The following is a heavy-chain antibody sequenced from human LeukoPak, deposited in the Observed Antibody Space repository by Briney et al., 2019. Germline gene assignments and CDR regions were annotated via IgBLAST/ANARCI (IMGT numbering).Heavy chain of an antibody. Sequence: PSQTLSLTCSASGGSISSGGYYWSWIRQHPGGDLEWIGNIYYSGTTYYNPSLQSRSTISVDTSKNQFSLKVSPVTAADTAVYYCARVDHFHGSGSLDYWGQGTLVTVSS. D-gene: IGHD3-10*01. V-gene: IGHV4-31*03. CDR2: IYYSGTT. CDR1: GGSISSGGYY. CDR3: ARVDHFHGSGSLDY. J-gene: IGHJ4*02.